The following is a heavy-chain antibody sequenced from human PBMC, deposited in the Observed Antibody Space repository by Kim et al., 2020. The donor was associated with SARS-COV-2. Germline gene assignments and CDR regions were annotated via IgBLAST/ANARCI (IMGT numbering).Heavy chain of an antibody. CDR3: ARDPMAVAGTRLDY. J-gene: IGHJ4*02. D-gene: IGHD6-19*01. Sequence: AKKFQGRVTMTRDTSISTAYMELTRLRSDDTAVYYCARDPMAVAGTRLDYWGQGTLVTVSS. V-gene: IGHV1-2*02.